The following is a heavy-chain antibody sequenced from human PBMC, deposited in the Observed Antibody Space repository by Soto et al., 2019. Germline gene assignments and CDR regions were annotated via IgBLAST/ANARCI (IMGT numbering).Heavy chain of an antibody. V-gene: IGHV3-64D*06. CDR2: IGSNGIST. CDR3: VTERSSRVVLYNWFDP. D-gene: IGHD3-3*01. Sequence: PGGSLRLSCSASGFTFSGYAMHWVRQAPGKGLEYVSAIGSNGISTYYADSVKGRFTISRDNSKNTLYLQMSSLRPEDTAVYYCVTERSSRVVLYNWFDPWGQGTLVTVSS. CDR1: GFTFSGYA. J-gene: IGHJ5*02.